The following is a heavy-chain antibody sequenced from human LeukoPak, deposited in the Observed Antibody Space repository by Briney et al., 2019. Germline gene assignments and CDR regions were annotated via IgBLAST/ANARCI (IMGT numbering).Heavy chain of an antibody. Sequence: GGSLRLSCAASGFTFSSYVMHWVRQAPGKGLEWVAVISYDGSYKYYADSVRGRFTISRDNSKNTLYLQMNSLRAEDTAVYYCARGWPVWFGELLTARVRYFDYWGQGTLVTVSS. CDR1: GFTFSSYV. CDR2: ISYDGSYK. V-gene: IGHV3-30*04. J-gene: IGHJ4*02. D-gene: IGHD3-10*01. CDR3: ARGWPVWFGELLTARVRYFDY.